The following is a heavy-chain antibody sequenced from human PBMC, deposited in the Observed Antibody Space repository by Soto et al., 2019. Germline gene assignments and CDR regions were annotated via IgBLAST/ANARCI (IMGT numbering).Heavy chain of an antibody. Sequence: QITLNESGPTQGKPRQTLTLTCTFSGFSLTTSGGGVGWIRQAPGKGPEWLARTDWDDDKRDSPSLRSRLTIATDTYKNQMDRKMADLKPEEKTTYYCAKRILLNDFELGTSPAFYFDFWGQGTPVAVSS. V-gene: IGHV2-5*02. CDR1: GFSLTTSGGG. D-gene: IGHD3-16*01. J-gene: IGHJ4*02. CDR3: AKRILLNDFELGTSPAFYFDF. CDR2: TDWDDDK.